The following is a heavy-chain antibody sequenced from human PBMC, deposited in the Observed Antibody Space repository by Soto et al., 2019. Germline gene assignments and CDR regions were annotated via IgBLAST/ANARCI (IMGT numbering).Heavy chain of an antibody. CDR3: ARGYCSSTSCGHHYYYGMDV. V-gene: IGHV1-69*13. CDR2: IIPIFGTA. J-gene: IGHJ6*02. CDR1: GGTFSSYA. Sequence: GASVKVSCKASGGTFSSYAISWVRQAPGQGLEWMGGIIPIFGTANYAQKFQGRVTITADESTSTAYMELSSLRSEDTAVYYCARGYCSSTSCGHHYYYGMDVWGQGTTVTVS. D-gene: IGHD2-2*01.